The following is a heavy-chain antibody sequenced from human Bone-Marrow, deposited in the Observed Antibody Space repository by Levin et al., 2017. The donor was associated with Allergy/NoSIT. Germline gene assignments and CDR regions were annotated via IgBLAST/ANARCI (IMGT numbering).Heavy chain of an antibody. CDR2: IRNNI. Sequence: GGSLRLSCTASGFSFSSYSMNWVRQAPGKGLEWVASIRNNIYYADSVKGRFAISRDNAKNSRYLQMNSLRAQDTAVDYCARDGGQWGNSANTHFDLWGQGTLVTVSS. D-gene: IGHD4-23*01. CDR1: GFSFSSYS. CDR3: ARDGGQWGNSANTHFDL. J-gene: IGHJ4*02. V-gene: IGHV3-21*01.